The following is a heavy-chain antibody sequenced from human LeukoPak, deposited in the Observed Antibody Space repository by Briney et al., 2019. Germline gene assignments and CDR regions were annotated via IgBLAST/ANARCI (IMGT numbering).Heavy chain of an antibody. CDR3: ARVGKNWGSIPAAFDI. V-gene: IGHV1-69*13. CDR2: IIPIFGTA. Sequence: ASVKVSCKASGGTFSSYAISWVRQAPGQGLEWMGGIIPIFGTANYAQKFQGRVTITADESTSTAYMELSSLRSEDTAVYYCARVGKNWGSIPAAFDIWGQGTMVTVSS. CDR1: GGTFSSYA. J-gene: IGHJ3*02. D-gene: IGHD7-27*01.